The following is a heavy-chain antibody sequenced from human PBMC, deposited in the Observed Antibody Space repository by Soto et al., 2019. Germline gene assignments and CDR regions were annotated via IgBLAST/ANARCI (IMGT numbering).Heavy chain of an antibody. CDR2: ISDSGGST. J-gene: IGHJ4*02. V-gene: IGHV3-23*01. CDR3: ARTCSGGTCSFDY. Sequence: PGGSLRLSCAASGFSFSSYGMSWVRQAPGKGLEWVSTISDSGGSTYYADSVKGRFTISRDNSKNTLYLQMNSLRAEDTAVYYCARTCSGGTCSFDYWGQGTLVTVSS. D-gene: IGHD2-15*01. CDR1: GFSFSSYG.